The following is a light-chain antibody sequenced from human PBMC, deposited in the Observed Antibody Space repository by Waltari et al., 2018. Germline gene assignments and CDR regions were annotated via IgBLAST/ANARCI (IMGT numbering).Light chain of an antibody. CDR2: AAS. V-gene: IGKV1-39*01. J-gene: IGKJ1*01. CDR3: QQSYSTPRT. Sequence: IQMTQSPSSVSASVGDRVTITCRASQCISSWLAWYQQKPGKAPRLLIYAASALQSGGPSRFSGSGSGTDFTLTISSLQPEDFATYYCQQSYSTPRTFGQGTKVEIK. CDR1: QCISSW.